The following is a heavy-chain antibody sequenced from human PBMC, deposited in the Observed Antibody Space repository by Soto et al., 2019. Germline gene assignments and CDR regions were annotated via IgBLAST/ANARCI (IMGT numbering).Heavy chain of an antibody. D-gene: IGHD3-3*01. V-gene: IGHV1-8*01. CDR1: GYTFTSYD. CDR3: ARGWAIFGVVIHYYYYMDV. CDR2: MNPNSGNT. J-gene: IGHJ6*03. Sequence: ASVKVSCKASGYTFTSYDINWVRQATGQVLEWMGWMNPNSGNTGYAQKFQGRVTMTRNTSISTAYMELSSLRSEDTAVYYCARGWAIFGVVIHYYYYMDVWGKGTTVTVSS.